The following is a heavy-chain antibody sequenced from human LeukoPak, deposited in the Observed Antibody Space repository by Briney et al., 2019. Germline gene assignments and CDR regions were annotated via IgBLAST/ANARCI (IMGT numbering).Heavy chain of an antibody. V-gene: IGHV4-59*01. D-gene: IGHD2-2*01. CDR3: ARDYPNQLYSL. J-gene: IGHJ4*02. CDR2: IYYSGST. CDR1: GGSISSYY. Sequence: SETLSLTCTVSGGSISSYYWSWIRQPPGKGLEWIGYIYYSGSTNYNPSLKSRVTISVDTSKNQFSLKLSSVTAADTAVYYCARDYPNQLYSLWGQGTLVTVSS.